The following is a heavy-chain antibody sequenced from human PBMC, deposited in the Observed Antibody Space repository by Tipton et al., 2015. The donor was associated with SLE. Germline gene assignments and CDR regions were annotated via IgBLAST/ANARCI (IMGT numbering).Heavy chain of an antibody. CDR3: ASLTLVRPHAFDI. V-gene: IGHV3-74*01. J-gene: IGHJ3*02. CDR1: GFTFSTYW. Sequence: SLRLSCAASGFTFSTYWMHWVRQAPGKGLVWVSRINSDGSSTSYADSVKGRFTISRDNAKNSLYLQMNSLRAEDTAVYYCASLTLVRPHAFDIWGQGTMVTVSS. CDR2: INSDGSST.